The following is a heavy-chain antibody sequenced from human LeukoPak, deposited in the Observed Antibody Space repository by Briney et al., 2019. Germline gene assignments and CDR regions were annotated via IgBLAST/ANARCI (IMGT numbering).Heavy chain of an antibody. V-gene: IGHV4-59*08. Sequence: SETLSLTCTVSGGSISSYYWSCIRQPPGKGLEWIGYIYYSGSTNYNPSLKSRVTISVDTSKNQFSLKLSSVTAADTAVYYCARLVAAAGSVTIDYWGQGTLVTVSS. D-gene: IGHD6-13*01. J-gene: IGHJ4*02. CDR2: IYYSGST. CDR3: ARLVAAAGSVTIDY. CDR1: GGSISSYY.